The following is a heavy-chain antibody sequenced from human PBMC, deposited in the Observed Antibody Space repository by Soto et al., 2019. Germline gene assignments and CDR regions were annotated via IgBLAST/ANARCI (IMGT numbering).Heavy chain of an antibody. Sequence: ASVKVSCKASGYTFTSYDINWVRQATGQGLEWMGWMNPNSGNTGYAQKFQGRVTMTRNTSISTAYMELSSLRSEDTAVYYCARGKRAGQFLWFGELKGWGQGTPVTVSS. CDR3: ARGKRAGQFLWFGELKG. D-gene: IGHD3-10*01. CDR1: GYTFTSYD. J-gene: IGHJ4*02. V-gene: IGHV1-8*01. CDR2: MNPNSGNT.